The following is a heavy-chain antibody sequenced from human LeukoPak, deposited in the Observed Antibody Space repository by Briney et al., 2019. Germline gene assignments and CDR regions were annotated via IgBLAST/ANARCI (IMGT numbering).Heavy chain of an antibody. CDR3: ARVPQDYYDSSGYYRHWFDP. V-gene: IGHV4-59*01. J-gene: IGHJ5*02. D-gene: IGHD3-22*01. Sequence: SETLSLTCTVSGGSISSYYWSWIRQPPGKGLEWIGYIYYSGSTNYNPSLKSRVTISVDTSKNQFSLKLSSVTAADTAVYYCARVPQDYYDSSGYYRHWFDPWGQGTLVTVSS. CDR1: GGSISSYY. CDR2: IYYSGST.